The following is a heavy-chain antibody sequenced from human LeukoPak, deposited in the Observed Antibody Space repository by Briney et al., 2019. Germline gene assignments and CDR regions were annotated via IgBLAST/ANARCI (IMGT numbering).Heavy chain of an antibody. J-gene: IGHJ6*03. D-gene: IGHD4-23*01. CDR1: GYTFTGYY. V-gene: IGHV1-2*02. CDR2: INPNSGGT. CDR3: ARDGGGDYGGNSVLYYYYYMDV. Sequence: ASVKVSCKASGYTFTGYYMHWVRQAPGQGLEWMGWINPNSGGTNYAQKFQGRVTMTRDTSISTAYMELSRLRSDDTAVYYCARDGGGDYGGNSVLYYYYYMDVWGKGTTVTVSS.